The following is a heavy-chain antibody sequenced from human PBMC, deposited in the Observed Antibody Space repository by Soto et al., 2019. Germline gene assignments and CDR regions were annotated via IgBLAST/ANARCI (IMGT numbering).Heavy chain of an antibody. J-gene: IGHJ4*02. CDR2: VYHSGNP. CDR1: GGSISSCGYS. Sequence: QLQLQESGSGLVKPSQTLSLTCAVSGGSISSCGYSWSWLRPPPGKGLEWIGYVYHSGNPYYNPSLKHRVTISLDRSKNQFSLELVSVTAADTAAYYCARLALVTRIFDYWGQGTLVTVSS. CDR3: ARLALVTRIFDY. V-gene: IGHV4-30-2*01. D-gene: IGHD2-21*02.